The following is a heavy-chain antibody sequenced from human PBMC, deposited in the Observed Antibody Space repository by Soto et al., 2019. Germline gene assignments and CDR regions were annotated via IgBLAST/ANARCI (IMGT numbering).Heavy chain of an antibody. D-gene: IGHD2-21*02. CDR2: ISDSGLTI. V-gene: IGHV3-48*03. Sequence: GGSLRLSCAASGFTFSAYEMNWVRQAPGKGLEWVSYISDSGLTIYYADSVRGRFTISRDNAKNSLYLQMSSRRDEDTAVYYCARRVTPGRYYYYAMDVWGQGTTVTVS. CDR3: ARRVTPGRYYYYAMDV. J-gene: IGHJ6*02. CDR1: GFTFSAYE.